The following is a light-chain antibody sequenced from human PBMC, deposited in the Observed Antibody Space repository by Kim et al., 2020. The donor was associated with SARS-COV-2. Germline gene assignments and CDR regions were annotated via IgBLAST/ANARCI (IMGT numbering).Light chain of an antibody. CDR2: QDS. J-gene: IGLJ3*02. CDR3: QAWDSSWV. V-gene: IGLV3-1*01. CDR1: KLGDKY. Sequence: SYELTQPPSVSVSPGQTASITCSGDKLGDKYACWYQQKPGQSPVLVIYQDSKWPSGIPERFSGSNSGNTATLTISGTQAMDEADYYCQAWDSSWVFG.